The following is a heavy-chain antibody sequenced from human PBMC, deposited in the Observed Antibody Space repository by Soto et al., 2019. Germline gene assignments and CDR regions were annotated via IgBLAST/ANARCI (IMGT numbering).Heavy chain of an antibody. Sequence: TSETLSLTCTVSGGSMSSHFWSWIRQPPGKGLEWIGYIYSTGSTDYSPSLKSRVTISVATSRNQFSLTLRSVTAADTAMYYCARGAGYSSNWPFDSWGQGTLVTVSS. CDR3: ARGAGYSSNWPFDS. V-gene: IGHV4-59*11. D-gene: IGHD6-13*01. CDR1: GGSMSSHF. CDR2: IYSTGST. J-gene: IGHJ5*01.